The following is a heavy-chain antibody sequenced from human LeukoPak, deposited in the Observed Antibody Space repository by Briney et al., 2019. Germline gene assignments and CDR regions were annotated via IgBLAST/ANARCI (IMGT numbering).Heavy chain of an antibody. CDR1: GFTVSSTY. CDR3: ARVGLGFAHYYDSSGNN. V-gene: IGHV3-66*01. J-gene: IGHJ4*02. Sequence: GGSLRLSCAASGFTVSSTYMSWVRQVPGKGLEWVSLIYNGDNTHYTDSVKGRFTISRDNSKNTLYLQMNSLRAEDAAVYFCARVGLGFAHYYDSSGNNWGQGTLVTVSS. CDR2: IYNGDNT. D-gene: IGHD3-22*01.